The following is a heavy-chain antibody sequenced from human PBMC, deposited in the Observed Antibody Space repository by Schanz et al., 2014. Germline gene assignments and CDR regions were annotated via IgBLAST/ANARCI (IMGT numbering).Heavy chain of an antibody. V-gene: IGHV3-7*02. CDR1: GFTFSSNS. CDR3: LAPDYGMDV. J-gene: IGHJ6*02. Sequence: EVQLLESGGGLVQPGGSLRLSCAASGFTFSSNSMNWVRQAPGKGLEWVANIKRDGSEKNYLDSVKGRFTISRDNAKNSLFLQMNSLRAEDTAVYYCLAPDYGMDVWGQGTTVTVSS. CDR2: IKRDGSEK.